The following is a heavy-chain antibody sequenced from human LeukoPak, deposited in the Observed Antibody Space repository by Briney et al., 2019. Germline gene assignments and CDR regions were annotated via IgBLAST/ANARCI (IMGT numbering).Heavy chain of an antibody. CDR3: ARGDLKGYCSGGSCYFGY. Sequence: SVKVSCKASGGTFSSYAISWVQQAPGQGLEWMGGIIPIFGTANYAQKFQGRVTITADESTSTAYMELSSLRSEDTAVYYCARGDLKGYCSGGSCYFGYWGQGTLVTVSS. CDR2: IIPIFGTA. J-gene: IGHJ4*02. V-gene: IGHV1-69*13. CDR1: GGTFSSYA. D-gene: IGHD2-15*01.